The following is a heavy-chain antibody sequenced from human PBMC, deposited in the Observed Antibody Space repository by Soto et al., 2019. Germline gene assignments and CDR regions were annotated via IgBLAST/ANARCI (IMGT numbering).Heavy chain of an antibody. CDR2: ISWNSGSI. CDR3: AKDTWGDFSDY. V-gene: IGHV3-9*01. D-gene: IGHD2-21*02. CDR1: GFTFDDYA. J-gene: IGHJ4*02. Sequence: PGGSLRLSCAASGFTFDDYAMHWVRQAPGKGLEWVSGISWNSGSIGYADSVKGRFTISRDNAKNSLYLQMNSLRAEDTALYYCAKDTWGDFSDYWGQGTLVTVSS.